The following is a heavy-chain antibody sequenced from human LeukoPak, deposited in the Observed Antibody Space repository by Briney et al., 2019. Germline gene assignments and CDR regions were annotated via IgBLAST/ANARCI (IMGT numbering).Heavy chain of an antibody. CDR3: ARRIAAAGPFDY. D-gene: IGHD6-13*01. V-gene: IGHV1-2*02. Sequence: ASVKVSCKASGYTLTGYYMHWVRQAPGQGLEWMGWINPNSGGTNYAQKFQGRVTMTRDTSISTAYMELSRLRSDDTAVYYCARRIAAAGPFDYWGQGTLVTVSS. CDR2: INPNSGGT. J-gene: IGHJ4*02. CDR1: GYTLTGYY.